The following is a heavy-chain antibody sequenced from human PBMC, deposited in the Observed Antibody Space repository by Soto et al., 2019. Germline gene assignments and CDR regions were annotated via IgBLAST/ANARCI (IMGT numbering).Heavy chain of an antibody. J-gene: IGHJ4*02. D-gene: IGHD6-13*01. Sequence: GGSLRLSCAASGFTFSGSAMHWVRQASGKGLEWVGRIRSKANSYTTTYAASVRGRFTISRDDSKNTAYLQMNSLKTEDTAVYYCASLMGGYSSSAEDYWGQGTLVTVSS. CDR1: GFTFSGSA. V-gene: IGHV3-73*01. CDR3: ASLMGGYSSSAEDY. CDR2: IRSKANSYTT.